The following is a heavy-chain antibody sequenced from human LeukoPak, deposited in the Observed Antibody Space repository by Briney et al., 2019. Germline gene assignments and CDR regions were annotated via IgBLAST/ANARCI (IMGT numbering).Heavy chain of an antibody. D-gene: IGHD3-22*01. CDR1: GFTFSSYG. V-gene: IGHV3-30*18. J-gene: IGHJ4*02. Sequence: GRSPRLSCAASGFTFSSYGMHWVRQAPGKGLERVAVISYYGSNKYYADSVKGRFTISRDNSKNTLYLQMNSLRAEDTAVYYCAKDHGYYGSSGYCDYWGQGTLVTVSS. CDR3: AKDHGYYGSSGYCDY. CDR2: ISYYGSNK.